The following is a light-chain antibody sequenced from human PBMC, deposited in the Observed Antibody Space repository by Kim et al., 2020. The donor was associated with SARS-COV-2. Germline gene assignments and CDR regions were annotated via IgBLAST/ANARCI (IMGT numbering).Light chain of an antibody. CDR3: QAWDNITAV. J-gene: IGLJ2*01. CDR2: QHT. CDR1: KLGHKYQY. Sequence: SYELTQPPSVSVSPGQTASITCSGDKLGHKYQYISWYQQKPGQSPMLVMYQHTRRPSGIPERFSGSNSGNTATLTISGTHEMDEAHYYCQAWDNITAVFG. V-gene: IGLV3-1*01.